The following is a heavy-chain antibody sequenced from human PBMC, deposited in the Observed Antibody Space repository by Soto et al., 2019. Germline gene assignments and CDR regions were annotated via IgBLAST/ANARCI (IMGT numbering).Heavy chain of an antibody. CDR1: GYTFTSYD. D-gene: IGHD2-2*01. CDR2: MNPNSGNT. J-gene: IGHJ5*02. CDR3: ARGRKLYCSSTSCHHNWFDP. V-gene: IGHV1-8*01. Sequence: QVQLVQSGAEVKKPGASVKVSCKASGYTFTSYDINWVRQATGQGLEWMGWMNPNSGNTGYAQKFQGRVTMTRNTSISTDYMELSSLRSEDTAVYYCARGRKLYCSSTSCHHNWFDPWGQGTLVTVSS.